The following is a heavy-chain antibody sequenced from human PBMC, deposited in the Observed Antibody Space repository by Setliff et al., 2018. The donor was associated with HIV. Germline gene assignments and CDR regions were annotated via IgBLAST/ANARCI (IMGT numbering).Heavy chain of an antibody. Sequence: SETLSLTCAVYGGSFSGHYWSWIRQPPGKGLEWIGEINHSGSTNYNPSLKSRVTISVDTSKNQFSLKLSSVTAADTAVYYCARRHGSGSLDAFDIWGQGTMVTVSS. CDR3: ARRHGSGSLDAFDI. D-gene: IGHD3-10*01. V-gene: IGHV4-34*01. CDR1: GGSFSGHY. CDR2: INHSGST. J-gene: IGHJ3*02.